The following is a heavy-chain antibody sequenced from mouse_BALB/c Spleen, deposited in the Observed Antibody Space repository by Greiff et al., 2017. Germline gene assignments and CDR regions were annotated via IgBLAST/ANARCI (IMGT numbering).Heavy chain of an antibody. CDR2: IDPENGDT. J-gene: IGHJ3*01. D-gene: IGHD2-9*01. CDR1: GYNFNDYY. CDR3: DGGVSYYGYGFAY. Sequence: VQLQQSGAELVRPGASVKLSCTASGYNFNDYYMHWVKQRPEQGLEWIGCIDPENGDTEYAPKFQGKATMTADTSSNTAYLQLSSLTSEDTAVYYYDGGVSYYGYGFAYWGQGTLVTVSA. V-gene: IGHV14-4*02.